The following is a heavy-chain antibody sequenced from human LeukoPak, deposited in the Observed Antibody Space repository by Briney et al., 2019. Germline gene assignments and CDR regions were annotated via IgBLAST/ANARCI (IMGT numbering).Heavy chain of an antibody. CDR1: GFTFTNYW. CDR2: INTDGSST. CDR3: ARDPGAYFDY. V-gene: IGHV3-74*01. Sequence: GGSLRLSCAASGFTFTNYWMHWVRQAPGKGLVWVSHINTDGSSTNYADSVKGRFTISRDNAKNTLYLQMISLRAEDTAVYYCARDPGAYFDYWGQGTLVTVSS. J-gene: IGHJ4*02. D-gene: IGHD3-16*01.